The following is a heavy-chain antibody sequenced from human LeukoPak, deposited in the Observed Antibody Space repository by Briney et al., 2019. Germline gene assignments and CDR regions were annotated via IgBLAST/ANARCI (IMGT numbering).Heavy chain of an antibody. CDR3: AKNPRLEGWIYFDS. J-gene: IGHJ4*02. Sequence: QPGGSLRLSCAASGFTVSSNYMSWVRQAPGKGLEWVSSISGSGGRIDYADSVEGRFTISRDNSKNTLSLQMNSLTAEDTAVYYCAKNPRLEGWIYFDSWGQGILVTVSS. V-gene: IGHV3-23*01. D-gene: IGHD1-1*01. CDR2: ISGSGGRI. CDR1: GFTVSSNY.